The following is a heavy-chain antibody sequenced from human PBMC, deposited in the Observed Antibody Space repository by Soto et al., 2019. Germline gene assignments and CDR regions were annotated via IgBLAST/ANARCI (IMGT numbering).Heavy chain of an antibody. CDR1: GGTFSSYA. V-gene: IGHV1-69*01. J-gene: IGHJ6*02. Sequence: QVQLVQSGAEVKKPGSSVKVSCKAPGGTFSSYAISWVRQAPGQGLEWMGGRIPIFGTANYGQKFQGRVTIPLDDSTSTAYIELSRLITEDTAVYSGAKSQAGSSSLDIYYYSCYGMDVWGQGTTVTVSS. CDR2: RIPIFGTA. CDR3: AKSQAGSSSLDIYYYSCYGMDV. D-gene: IGHD2-2*03.